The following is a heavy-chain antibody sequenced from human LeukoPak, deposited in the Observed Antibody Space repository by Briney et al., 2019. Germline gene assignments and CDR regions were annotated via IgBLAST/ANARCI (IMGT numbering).Heavy chain of an antibody. V-gene: IGHV3-23*01. CDR1: GFTFSSYG. CDR3: AKRSDYSGNGNYFDY. Sequence: GGSLRLSCAASGFTFSSYGMSWVRQAPGKGLEWVSAISGRDSNTYYADSVEGRFTISRDNSKNTLYLQMNSLRAEDTAVYYCAKRSDYSGNGNYFDYWGQGTPVTVSS. D-gene: IGHD4-23*01. J-gene: IGHJ4*02. CDR2: ISGRDSNT.